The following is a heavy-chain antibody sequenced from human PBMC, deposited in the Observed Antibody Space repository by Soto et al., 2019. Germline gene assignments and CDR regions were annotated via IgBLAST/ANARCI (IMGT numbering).Heavy chain of an antibody. CDR1: GYTVTSYG. Sequence: QVHLLQSGAEVKKPGASVMVSCKASGYTVTSYGVRWVRQAPGQGLEWMGWISYYNGNTNYAQKLQGRVTMTTDTSTRTAYMELRSLRSVDTAVYSSAPAYRGGDCSSSPSLAYYSDIHVSGQATTVTVSS. CDR2: ISYYNGNT. CDR3: APAYRGGDCSSSPSLAYYSDIHV. D-gene: IGHD2-21*02. J-gene: IGHJ6*02. V-gene: IGHV1-18*01.